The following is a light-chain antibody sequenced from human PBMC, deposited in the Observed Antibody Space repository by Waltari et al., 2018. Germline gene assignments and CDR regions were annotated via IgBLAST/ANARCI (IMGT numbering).Light chain of an antibody. CDR2: DAS. Sequence: DIQMTQSPSSVSASVGDRVTLTCRASQGISSRLAWYQQKPGKAPKLLIYDASSLHSGVPSRFSGSGSGTEFTLKISRVEAEDVGVYYCMQYKHWPHSFGPGTKVDIK. J-gene: IGKJ3*01. V-gene: IGKV1-12*01. CDR1: QGISSR. CDR3: MQYKHWPHS.